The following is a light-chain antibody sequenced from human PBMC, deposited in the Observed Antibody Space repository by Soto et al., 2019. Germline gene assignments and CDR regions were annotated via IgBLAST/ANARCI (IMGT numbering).Light chain of an antibody. CDR3: SSYTSTSSYV. CDR1: SSDIGDYNY. CDR2: EVS. V-gene: IGLV2-14*01. J-gene: IGLJ1*01. Sequence: QSVLTQPASVSGSPGQSITISCTGTSSDIGDYNYVSWYQQHPGKAPKLMIYEVSNRPSGISNRFSVSKSGNTASLTISGLQADDEADYYCSSYTSTSSYVFGTGTKVTVL.